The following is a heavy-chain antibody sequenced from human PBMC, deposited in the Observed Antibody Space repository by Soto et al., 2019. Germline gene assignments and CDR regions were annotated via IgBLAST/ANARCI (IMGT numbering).Heavy chain of an antibody. Sequence: QVQLVESGGGVVRPGASLRLSCVASGFTFSGFGMNWVRQAPGKGLEWVAITWFDGSNEFYADSVKGRFTISRDNSKNTVYLQMNSLRADDTVIYYCARDGEFHDSGGKFDYGGQGTLVTVSS. CDR3: ARDGEFHDSGGKFDY. CDR1: GFTFSGFG. D-gene: IGHD3-22*01. J-gene: IGHJ4*02. V-gene: IGHV3-33*01. CDR2: TWFDGSNE.